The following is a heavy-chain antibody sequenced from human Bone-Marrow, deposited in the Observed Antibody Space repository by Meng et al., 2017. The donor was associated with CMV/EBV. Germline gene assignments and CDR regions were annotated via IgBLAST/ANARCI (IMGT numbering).Heavy chain of an antibody. V-gene: IGHV3-30-3*01. CDR3: ARVDASYDFWSGYPSPGDWWFDP. D-gene: IGHD3-3*01. Sequence: MHWVRQAPGKGLEWVAVISYDGNNKYYTDSGKGRLYISRDNSKDTLYLQMNSLNADDTAVYYCARVDASYDFWSGYPSPGDWWFDPWGQGTLVTVSS. J-gene: IGHJ5*02. CDR2: ISYDGNNK.